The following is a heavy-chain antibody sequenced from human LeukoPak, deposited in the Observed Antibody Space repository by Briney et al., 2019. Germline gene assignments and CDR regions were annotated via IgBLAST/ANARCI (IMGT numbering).Heavy chain of an antibody. CDR2: INAGNGNT. Sequence: ASVKVSCKASGYTFTSYAMHWVRQAPGQRLEWKGWINAGNGNTKYSQKFQGRVTITRDTSASTAYMELSSLRSDDTAMYYCARDVGYCSSTSCYDFDYWGQGTLVTVSS. V-gene: IGHV1-3*01. CDR1: GYTFTSYA. CDR3: ARDVGYCSSTSCYDFDY. D-gene: IGHD2-2*01. J-gene: IGHJ4*02.